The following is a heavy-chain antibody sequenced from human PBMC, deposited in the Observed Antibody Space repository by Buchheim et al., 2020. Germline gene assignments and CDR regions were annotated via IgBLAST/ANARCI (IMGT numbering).Heavy chain of an antibody. Sequence: EVRLVESGGGLVQPGGSLRLSCAASGFTFSNYWMHWVRQAPGKGPVWVSRINSDGGGTSYADSVKGRFTISRDNAKNTLYLQMNSLRAEDTAVYYCAAYSSGYWDWGQGTL. V-gene: IGHV3-74*01. J-gene: IGHJ4*02. CDR1: GFTFSNYW. CDR3: AAYSSGYWD. D-gene: IGHD3-22*01. CDR2: INSDGGGT.